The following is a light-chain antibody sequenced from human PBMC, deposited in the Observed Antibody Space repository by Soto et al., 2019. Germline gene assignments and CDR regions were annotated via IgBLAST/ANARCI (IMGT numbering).Light chain of an antibody. CDR1: QSVSNN. CDR2: GAS. Sequence: IVMRQSPATLSVSPGGRASLSCRASQSVSNNLAWYQQKPGQAPRLLIYGASTRAAGIPGRFSGSGSGTEFTLIISSLLSDDFAVYDCQQYHSARSTLAHGTKVAIK. J-gene: IGKJ1*01. V-gene: IGKV3-15*01. CDR3: QQYHSARST.